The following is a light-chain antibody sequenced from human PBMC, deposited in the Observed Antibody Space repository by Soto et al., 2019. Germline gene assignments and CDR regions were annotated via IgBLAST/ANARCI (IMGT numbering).Light chain of an antibody. CDR1: SSNIGGNS. Sequence: QSVLAQPPSVSAAPGQKVTISCSGSSSNIGGNSVSWYQQLPGTAPKLLIYDDNKRPSGIPDRFSGSKSGTSATLGITGFQTGDEADYYCGSWDSRLTDYVFGTGNKVTV. J-gene: IGLJ1*01. CDR3: GSWDSRLTDYV. CDR2: DDN. V-gene: IGLV1-51*01.